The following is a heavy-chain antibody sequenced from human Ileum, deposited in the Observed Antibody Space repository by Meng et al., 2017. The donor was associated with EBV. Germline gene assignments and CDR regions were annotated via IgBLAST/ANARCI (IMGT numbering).Heavy chain of an antibody. CDR3: ARGWDTAMDSG. CDR2: IYYIGTT. J-gene: IGHJ4*02. CDR1: GGSVGISSYY. V-gene: IGHV4-61*01. Sequence: GQRTGSGLCLVRASELLSTTRTVSGGSVGISSYYWSWIRQPPGKGLELIGYIYYIGTTNYTPSLESRVTISVDTSKNQFSLKLRSVAASDTAVYYCARGWDTAMDSGWGQGTLVTVPS. D-gene: IGHD5-18*01.